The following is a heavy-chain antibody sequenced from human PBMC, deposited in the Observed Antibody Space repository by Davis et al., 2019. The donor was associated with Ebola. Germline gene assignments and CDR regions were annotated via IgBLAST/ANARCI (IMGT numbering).Heavy chain of an antibody. CDR3: ARRADY. V-gene: IGHV1-3*01. Sequence: KFQGRVTITRDTSASTAYMELSSLRSEDTAVYYCARRADYWGQGTQVTVSS. J-gene: IGHJ4*02.